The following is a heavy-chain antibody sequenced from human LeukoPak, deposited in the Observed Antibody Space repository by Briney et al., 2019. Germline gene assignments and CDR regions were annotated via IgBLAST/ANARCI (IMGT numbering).Heavy chain of an antibody. Sequence: GGSLRLSCAASGFTFSSYGMHWVRQAPGKGLEWVAVIWYDGSNKYYADSVKGRFTISRDNSKNTLCLQMNSLRAEDTAVYYCAREIWFGEFYFDYWGQGTLVTVSS. D-gene: IGHD3-10*01. CDR3: AREIWFGEFYFDY. CDR1: GFTFSSYG. J-gene: IGHJ4*02. CDR2: IWYDGSNK. V-gene: IGHV3-33*01.